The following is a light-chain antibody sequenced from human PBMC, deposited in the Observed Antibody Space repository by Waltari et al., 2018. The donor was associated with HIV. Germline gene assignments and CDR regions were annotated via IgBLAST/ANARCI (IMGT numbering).Light chain of an antibody. J-gene: IGKJ1*01. CDR2: RAF. CDR1: QSINTW. CDR3: QQYKSYSLT. V-gene: IGKV1-5*03. Sequence: DIQMPQSPSTLPASVGDRVTITCRASQSINTWLAWYQQIPGKAPKLLIYRAFNLEDGVPSRFSGSGSGAEFTLTISSLQPDDFGTYYCQQYKSYSLTFGQGTKVEIK.